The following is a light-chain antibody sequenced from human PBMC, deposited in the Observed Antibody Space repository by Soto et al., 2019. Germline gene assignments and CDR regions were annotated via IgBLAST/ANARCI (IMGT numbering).Light chain of an antibody. CDR2: EVS. CDR3: NSYTTTNTYV. J-gene: IGLJ1*01. Sequence: QSVLAQPASVSGSPGQSITISCTGSSTDVGAYNYVSWYQQYPGQAPNLLIYEVSRRPSGFSHRFSGSKSVNTASLTISGLQAEDEAHYYCNSYTTTNTYVFGTGTKVTVL. CDR1: STDVGAYNY. V-gene: IGLV2-14*01.